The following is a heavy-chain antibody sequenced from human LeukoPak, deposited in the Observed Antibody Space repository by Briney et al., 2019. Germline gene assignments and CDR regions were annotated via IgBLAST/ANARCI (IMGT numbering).Heavy chain of an antibody. V-gene: IGHV1-2*02. Sequence: GASVKVSCKASGYTFTGYYMHWVRQAPGQGLEWMGWINPNSGGTNYAQKFQGRVTMTRDTSISTAYMELSRLRSDDTAVYYCARDWYCSGGSCYGGYDYWGQGTLVTVSS. CDR1: GYTFTGYY. J-gene: IGHJ4*02. D-gene: IGHD2-15*01. CDR3: ARDWYCSGGSCYGGYDY. CDR2: INPNSGGT.